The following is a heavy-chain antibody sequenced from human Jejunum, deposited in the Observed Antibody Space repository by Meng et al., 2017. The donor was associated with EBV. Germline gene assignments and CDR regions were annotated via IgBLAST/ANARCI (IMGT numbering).Heavy chain of an antibody. D-gene: IGHD5-12*01. J-gene: IGHJ5*02. CDR1: GASISSSHW. V-gene: IGHV4-4*02. CDR3: ATSMSGYSYGYS. CDR2: IYYTGRT. Sequence: QGQVPASGPGLVHPSGNLSLTCAVSGASISSSHWWSWVRQAPGEGLEWIGEIYYTGRTNYNPSLKSRVSMSIDKSKNQFSLNLNSVTVADTAVYYCATSMSGYSYGYSWGQGTLVTVSS.